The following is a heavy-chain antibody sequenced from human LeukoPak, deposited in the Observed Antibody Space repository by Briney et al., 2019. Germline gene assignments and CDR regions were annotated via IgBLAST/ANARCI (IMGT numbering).Heavy chain of an antibody. J-gene: IGHJ3*02. CDR2: IWYDGSNK. V-gene: IGHV3-33*01. CDR3: AREYAAFDI. CDR1: GFTFSSYG. Sequence: GGFLRLSCAASGFTFSSYGMHWVRQAPGKGLEWVAVIWYDGSNKYYADSVKGRLTISRDNSKNTLYLQMNSLRAEDTAVYYCAREYAAFDIWGQGTMVTVSS.